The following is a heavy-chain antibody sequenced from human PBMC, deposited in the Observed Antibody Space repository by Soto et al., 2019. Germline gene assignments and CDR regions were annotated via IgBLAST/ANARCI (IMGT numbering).Heavy chain of an antibody. Sequence: SGPTLVNPTQTLTLTCTFSGFSLSTSGVGVGWIRQPPGKALEWLALIYWNDDKRYSPSLKSRLTITKDTSKNQVVLTITNIKPGDTATYYCAQSIIMVRGYSNNSYYGMDVWGQGTTVTVSS. CDR3: AQSIIMVRGYSNNSYYGMDV. V-gene: IGHV2-5*01. J-gene: IGHJ6*02. D-gene: IGHD3-10*01. CDR2: IYWNDDK. CDR1: GFSLSTSGVG.